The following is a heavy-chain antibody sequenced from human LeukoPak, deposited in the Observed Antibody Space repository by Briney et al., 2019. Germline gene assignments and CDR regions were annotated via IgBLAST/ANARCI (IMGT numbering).Heavy chain of an antibody. CDR2: ISYDGSNK. D-gene: IGHD6-13*01. CDR1: GFTFNSYA. Sequence: GGSLRLSCAASGFTFNSYAMSWVRQAPGKGLERVAVISYDGSNKYYADSVKGRFTISRDNYKNTLYLQMNSLRAEDTAVYYCAKDLVSGYSSSWYGPIDYWGQGTLVTVSS. V-gene: IGHV3-30-3*01. J-gene: IGHJ4*02. CDR3: AKDLVSGYSSSWYGPIDY.